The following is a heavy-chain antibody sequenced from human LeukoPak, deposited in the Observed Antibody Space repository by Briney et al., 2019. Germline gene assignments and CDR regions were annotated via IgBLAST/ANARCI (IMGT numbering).Heavy chain of an antibody. J-gene: IGHJ6*02. CDR2: ISGSGGST. V-gene: IGHV3-23*01. Sequence: GGSLRLSCAASGFTFSSYAMSWVRQAPGKGLEWVSAISGSGGSTYYADSVKGRFTISRDNSKNTLYLQMNSLRAEDTAVYYCAKVQGWDYYYGMDVWGQGTTVTVSS. CDR1: GFTFSSYA. CDR3: AKVQGWDYYYGMDV. D-gene: IGHD2-15*01.